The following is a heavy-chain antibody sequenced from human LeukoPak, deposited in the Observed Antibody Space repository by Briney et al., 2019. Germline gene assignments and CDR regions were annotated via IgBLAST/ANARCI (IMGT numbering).Heavy chain of an antibody. V-gene: IGHV3-23*01. Sequence: PGGSLRLSCAASGFTFSSYAMSWVRQAPGKGLEWVSAISGSGGSTYYADSVKGRFAISRDNSKNTLYLQMNSLRAEDTAVYYCARVGYDSSGYYGYYFDYWGQGTLVTVSS. J-gene: IGHJ4*02. CDR2: ISGSGGST. CDR1: GFTFSSYA. CDR3: ARVGYDSSGYYGYYFDY. D-gene: IGHD3-22*01.